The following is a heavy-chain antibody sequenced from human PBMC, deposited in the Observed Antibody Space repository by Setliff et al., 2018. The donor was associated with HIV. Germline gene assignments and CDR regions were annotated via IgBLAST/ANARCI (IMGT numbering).Heavy chain of an antibody. CDR3: AREPSSCSAPRPSLCGYFDS. D-gene: IGHD2-21*01. CDR1: GFTFGDYY. Sequence: GGSLRLSCAASGFTFGDYYMTWIRQAPKKGLECVAYIGSRGSVIQYADSVKGRFTISRDNAKNSLSLQMNSLRAEDTAVYYCAREPSSCSAPRPSLCGYFDSWGQGTQVTVSS. V-gene: IGHV3-11*04. CDR2: IGSRGSVI. J-gene: IGHJ4*01.